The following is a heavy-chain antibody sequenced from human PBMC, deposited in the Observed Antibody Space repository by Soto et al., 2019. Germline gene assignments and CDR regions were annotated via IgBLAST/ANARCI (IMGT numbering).Heavy chain of an antibody. J-gene: IGHJ4*02. D-gene: IGHD3-10*01. CDR3: AAYYGSPLAVY. Sequence: PGGSLRLSCAASGFTFSTYAMSWVRQAPGKGLEWVSSISGSGGSTYYAASVKGRFTISRDNSKNTLYLEMNSLRAADTAVYYCAAYYGSPLAVYWGQGTLVTVSS. V-gene: IGHV3-23*01. CDR1: GFTFSTYA. CDR2: ISGSGGST.